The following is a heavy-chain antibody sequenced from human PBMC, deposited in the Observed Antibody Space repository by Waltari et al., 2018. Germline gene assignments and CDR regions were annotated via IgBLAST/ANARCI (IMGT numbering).Heavy chain of an antibody. J-gene: IGHJ6*03. D-gene: IGHD6-13*01. V-gene: IGHV3-21*01. CDR1: GFTFSSYS. Sequence: EVQLVESGGGLVKPGGSLRLSCAASGFTFSSYSMNWVRQAPGQGREWVSSISSSSSYKDYADSVKGRFTISRDNAKNSLYLQMNSLRAEDTAVYYCAREEVIAAAGNYYYYYMDVWGKGTTVTVSS. CDR3: AREEVIAAAGNYYYYYMDV. CDR2: ISSSSSYK.